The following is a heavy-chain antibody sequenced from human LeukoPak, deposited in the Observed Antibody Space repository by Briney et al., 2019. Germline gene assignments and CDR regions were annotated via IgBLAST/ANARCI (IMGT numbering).Heavy chain of an antibody. CDR1: GYSFTSYW. CDR2: IYPADSDT. D-gene: IGHD2-15*01. Sequence: GESLKISCKGSGYSFTSYWSGWVRVMPGKGLEWMGIIYPADSDTRYSPSFQGHVTISADKSINTAYLQWSSLQASDTAMYYCARHVRYCSGGTCSPSYFDYWGQGTLVTVSS. J-gene: IGHJ4*02. V-gene: IGHV5-51*01. CDR3: ARHVRYCSGGTCSPSYFDY.